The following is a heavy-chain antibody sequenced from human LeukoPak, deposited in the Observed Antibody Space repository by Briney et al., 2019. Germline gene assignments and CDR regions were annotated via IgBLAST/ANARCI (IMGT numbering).Heavy chain of an antibody. D-gene: IGHD3-9*01. J-gene: IGHJ5*02. Sequence: GGSLRLSCAASGFTFSTYDMHWARQPTGTTGKGLEWVSAIGTSGDTYYSDSVKGRFTISRENAKNSLYLQMNSLRAGDTAVYFCARGHMLTGYYNFAWFDPWGQGTLVTVSS. CDR3: ARGHMLTGYYNFAWFDP. CDR1: GFTFSTYD. CDR2: IGTSGDT. V-gene: IGHV3-13*01.